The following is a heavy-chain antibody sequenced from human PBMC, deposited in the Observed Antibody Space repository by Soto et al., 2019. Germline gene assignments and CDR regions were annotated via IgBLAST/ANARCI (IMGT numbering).Heavy chain of an antibody. J-gene: IGHJ6*02. CDR2: INPSGGST. D-gene: IGHD5-18*01. CDR3: ARAGVDTAMVTVRYYYYGMDV. Sequence: AASVKVSCKASGYTFTSYYMHWVRHAPGQGLEWMGIINPSGGSTSYAQKFQGRVTMTRDTSTSTVYMELSSLRSEDTAVYYCARAGVDTAMVTVRYYYYGMDVWGQGTTVTVSS. CDR1: GYTFTSYY. V-gene: IGHV1-46*01.